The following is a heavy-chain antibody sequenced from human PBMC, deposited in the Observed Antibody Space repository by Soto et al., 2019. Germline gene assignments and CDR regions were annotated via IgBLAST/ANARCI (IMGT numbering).Heavy chain of an antibody. CDR2: ISWNSGSI. Sequence: GGSLRLSCAASGFTFDDYAMHWVRQAPGKGLEWVSGISWNSGSIGYADSVKGRFTISRDNAKNSLYLQMNSLRAEDTALYYCAKEFELGSSHLLRGYFDYWGQGTLVTVSS. CDR3: AKEFELGSSHLLRGYFDY. D-gene: IGHD6-6*01. CDR1: GFTFDDYA. J-gene: IGHJ4*02. V-gene: IGHV3-9*01.